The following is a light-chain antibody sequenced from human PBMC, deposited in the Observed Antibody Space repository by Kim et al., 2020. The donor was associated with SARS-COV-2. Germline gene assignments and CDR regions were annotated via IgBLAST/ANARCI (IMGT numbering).Light chain of an antibody. CDR1: YNS. CDR3: WSYARSGTYV. Sequence: YNSVSWYQQHPGRAPKLILYEASKRPSGVSNRFSGSTSGNTASLSISGLQPEDEADYYCWSYARSGTYVSGPGTKVTVL. CDR2: EAS. J-gene: IGLJ1*01. V-gene: IGLV2-23*01.